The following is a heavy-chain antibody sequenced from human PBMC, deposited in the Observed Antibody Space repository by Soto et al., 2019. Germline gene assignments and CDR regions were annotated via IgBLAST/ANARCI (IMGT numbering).Heavy chain of an antibody. Sequence: GESLKISCKGSGYTFATHWIAWVRQMPGKGLEWMGIIYPGDSDTRYSPSFQGQVTISADKSFSTAYLQWSSLKASDTAIYFCARLELTGLDNCRQGIPVTVSS. V-gene: IGHV5-51*01. CDR3: ARLELTGLDN. CDR2: IYPGDSDT. D-gene: IGHD3-9*01. CDR1: GYTFATHW. J-gene: IGHJ4*02.